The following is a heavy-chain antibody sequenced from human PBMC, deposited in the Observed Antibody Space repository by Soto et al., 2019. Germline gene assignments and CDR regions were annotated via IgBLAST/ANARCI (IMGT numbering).Heavy chain of an antibody. CDR3: ARDRPGPQDYFAY. CDR2: INTDGSGT. CDR1: GFTFSSDW. D-gene: IGHD6-6*01. V-gene: IGHV3-74*01. Sequence: GGSLRLSCAASGFTFSSDWMHWVRQAPGKGLVWVSRINTDGSGTTYADSVKGRFTISRDNAKNMVYLQMNSLRAEDTAVYYFARDRPGPQDYFAYWGLGNMVTV. J-gene: IGHJ4*02.